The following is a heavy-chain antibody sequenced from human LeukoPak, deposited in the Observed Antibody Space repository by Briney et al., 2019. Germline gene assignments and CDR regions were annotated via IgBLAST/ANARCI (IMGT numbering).Heavy chain of an antibody. CDR3: TTRASYSSSWFDAFDI. Sequence: PGGSLRLSCAASGFTFSNAWMSWVRQAPGKGLEWVGRIKSKTDGGTTDYAAPVKGRFTISRDDSKNTLYLQMNSLKTEDTAVYYCTTRASYSSSWFDAFDIWGQGTMVTVSS. D-gene: IGHD6-13*01. V-gene: IGHV3-15*01. CDR1: GFTFSNAW. J-gene: IGHJ3*02. CDR2: IKSKTDGGTT.